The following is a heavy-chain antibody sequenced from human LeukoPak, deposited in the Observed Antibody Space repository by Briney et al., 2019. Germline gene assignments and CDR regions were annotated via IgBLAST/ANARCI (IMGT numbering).Heavy chain of an antibody. D-gene: IGHD6-13*01. V-gene: IGHV3-7*01. Sequence: PGGSLRLSCAASGLIFSKYWMTWVRQAPGKGLEWVASIKPDGSEKYYLDSVKGRFTISRDNAKNSLYLQMNSLRAEDTAVYYCARSLEAGYSSSWYWGYWGQGTLVTVSS. CDR1: GLIFSKYW. CDR3: ARSLEAGYSSSWYWGY. J-gene: IGHJ4*02. CDR2: IKPDGSEK.